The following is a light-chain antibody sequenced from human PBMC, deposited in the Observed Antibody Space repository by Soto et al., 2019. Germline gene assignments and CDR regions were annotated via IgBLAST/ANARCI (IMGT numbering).Light chain of an antibody. J-gene: IGLJ1*01. V-gene: IGLV2-14*01. CDR3: SSYTSSSTLDYV. CDR2: DVS. Sequence: QSVLTQPASVSGSPGQSITISCTGTSSDVGGYNYVSLYQQHPGKAPKLMIYDVSNRPSGVSNRFSGSKSGNTASLTISGLQAEDEADYYCSSYTSSSTLDYVFGTGTKVT. CDR1: SSDVGGYNY.